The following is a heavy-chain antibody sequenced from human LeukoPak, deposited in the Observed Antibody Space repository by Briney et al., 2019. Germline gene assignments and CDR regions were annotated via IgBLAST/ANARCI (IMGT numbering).Heavy chain of an antibody. CDR3: ARVRAGYYGSGSQYYFDY. J-gene: IGHJ4*02. CDR1: GYIFTRYG. V-gene: IGHV1-18*01. Sequence: ASVKVSCKASGYIFTRYGISWVRQAPGQGLEWMGWISGYNGNTNYAQKLQGRVTMTTEISTNTAYMELRSLRSDDTAVYYCARVRAGYYGSGSQYYFDYWGQGTLVTVSS. CDR2: ISGYNGNT. D-gene: IGHD3-10*01.